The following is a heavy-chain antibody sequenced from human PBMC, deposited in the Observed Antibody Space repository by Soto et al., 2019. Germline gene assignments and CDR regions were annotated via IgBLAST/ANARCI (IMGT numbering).Heavy chain of an antibody. Sequence: SETLSLTCTVFGGSISSYYWSWIRQPPGKGLEWIGYIYYSGSTNYNPSLKSRVTISVDTSKNQFSLKLSSVTAADTAVYYCARGSFAADSSSWYYYFDYWGQGTLVTVSS. CDR2: IYYSGST. CDR1: GGSISSYY. CDR3: ARGSFAADSSSWYYYFDY. V-gene: IGHV4-59*01. J-gene: IGHJ4*02. D-gene: IGHD6-13*01.